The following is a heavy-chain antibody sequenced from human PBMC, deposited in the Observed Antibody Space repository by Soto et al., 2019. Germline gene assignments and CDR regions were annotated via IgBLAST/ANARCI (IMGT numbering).Heavy chain of an antibody. CDR3: ARDRAVVVPAATTFYYYYGMDV. D-gene: IGHD2-2*01. CDR1: GYTFTSYX. CDR2: INPSGGST. J-gene: IGHJ6*02. V-gene: IGHV1-46*01. Sequence: QVQLVQSGAEVKKPGAXXKXSCKASGYTFTSYXMXXXXXXXXQGLEWMGIINPSGGSTSYAQKFQGRVTMTRDTSTSTVYMELSSLRSEDTAVYYCARDRAVVVPAATTFYYYYGMDVWGQGTTVTVSS.